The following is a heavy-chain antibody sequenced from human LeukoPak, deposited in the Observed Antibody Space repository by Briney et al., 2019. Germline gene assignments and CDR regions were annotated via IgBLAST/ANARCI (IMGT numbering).Heavy chain of an antibody. CDR2: INPNSGGT. V-gene: IGHV1-2*02. CDR3: ARGALPPYYYDSSGYDFDY. CDR1: GYSFSDYF. J-gene: IGHJ4*02. Sequence: ASVKVSCKASGYSFSDYFMQWVRHAPGQGLEWMGWINPNSGGTNYAQKFQGRVTMTRDTSISTAYMELSRLRSDDTAVYYCARGALPPYYYDSSGYDFDYWGQGTLVTVSS. D-gene: IGHD3-22*01.